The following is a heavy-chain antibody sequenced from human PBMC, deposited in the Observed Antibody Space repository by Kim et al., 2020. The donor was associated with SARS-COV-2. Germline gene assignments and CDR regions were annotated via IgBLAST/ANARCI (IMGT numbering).Heavy chain of an antibody. CDR3: ARSSTNNWFDP. CDR1: GDTVSSNRGA. J-gene: IGHJ5*02. Sequence: SQTLSLTCAISGDTVSSNRGAWSWIRQSPSRGLEWLGRTYYRSKWYNDYAVSVKSRITINPDTSKNQFSLQLNSVTPEDTAVYYCARSSTNNWFDPWGQGILVTVSS. V-gene: IGHV6-1*01. CDR2: TYYRSKWYN.